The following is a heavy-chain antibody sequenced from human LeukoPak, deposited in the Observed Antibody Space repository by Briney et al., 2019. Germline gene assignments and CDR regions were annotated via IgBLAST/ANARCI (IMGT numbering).Heavy chain of an antibody. J-gene: IGHJ6*04. CDR3: ARRGLGYYYGMDV. D-gene: IGHD3-16*01. CDR1: GYTFTSYG. CDR2: ISAYNGNT. Sequence: ASVKVSCKASGYTFTSYGISWVRQAPGQGLEWMGWISAYNGNTNYAQKLQGRVTMTTDTSTSTAHMELRSLRSDDTAVYYCARRGLGYYYGMDVWGKGTTVTVSS. V-gene: IGHV1-18*04.